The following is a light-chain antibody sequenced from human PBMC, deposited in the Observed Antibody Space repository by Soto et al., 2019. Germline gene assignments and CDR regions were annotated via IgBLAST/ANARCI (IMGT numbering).Light chain of an antibody. Sequence: DIQMTQFPSTLSASVGDRVTITCRASQSIRSWLAWYQQKPGKPPNLLIYKASSLPSGVPARFSSSGYGTEFTLTISSLQPDDIAPYYCQQYDSYSTFGGGTKVQIK. CDR2: KAS. CDR1: QSIRSW. V-gene: IGKV1-5*03. CDR3: QQYDSYST. J-gene: IGKJ4*01.